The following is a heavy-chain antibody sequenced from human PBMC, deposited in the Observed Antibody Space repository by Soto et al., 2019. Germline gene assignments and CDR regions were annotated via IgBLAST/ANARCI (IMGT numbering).Heavy chain of an antibody. J-gene: IGHJ4*02. CDR1: GYTFTSYY. Sequence: QVQLVQSGAEVKKPGASVKVSCKASGYTFTSYYMHWVRQAPGQGLEWRGIINPSGGSTSYAQKFQGRLTMTRDTSTSTVYMELSSLGSEDTAVYYCARDATTIFGARGNYCDYWGQGTLVTVSS. CDR3: ARDATTIFGARGNYCDY. D-gene: IGHD3-3*01. V-gene: IGHV1-46*01. CDR2: INPSGGST.